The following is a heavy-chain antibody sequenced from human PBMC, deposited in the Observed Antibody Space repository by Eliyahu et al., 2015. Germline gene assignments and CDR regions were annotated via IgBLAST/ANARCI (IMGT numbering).Heavy chain of an antibody. Sequence: QVQLVQSGAEVKKPGAXVKVSCKVSGYXXTELSMXXVRQAPGKGLEWMGGFDPEDGETIYAQKFQGRVTMTEDTSTDTAYMELSSLRSEDTAVYYCATGEVMTGYYPYYWGQGTLVTVSS. CDR1: GYXXTELS. J-gene: IGHJ4*02. CDR3: ATGEVMTGYYPYY. V-gene: IGHV1-24*01. D-gene: IGHD3-9*01. CDR2: FDPEDGET.